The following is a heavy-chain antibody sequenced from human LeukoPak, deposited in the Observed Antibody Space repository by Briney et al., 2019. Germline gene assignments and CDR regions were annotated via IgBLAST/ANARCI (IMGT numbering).Heavy chain of an antibody. Sequence: GGSLRLSCAASGFTFSNAWMSWVRQAPGKGLEWVGRIKSKTDGGTTDYAAPVKGRFTISRDDSKSIAYLQMNSLKTEDTAVYYCTRGDCGGDCYYYYCYYYMDVWGKGTTVTISS. D-gene: IGHD2-21*02. CDR1: GFTFSNAW. CDR2: IKSKTDGGTT. CDR3: TRGDCGGDCYYYYCYYYMDV. V-gene: IGHV3-15*01. J-gene: IGHJ6*03.